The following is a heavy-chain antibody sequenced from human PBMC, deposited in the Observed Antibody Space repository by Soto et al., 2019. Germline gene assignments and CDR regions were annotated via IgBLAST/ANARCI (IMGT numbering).Heavy chain of an antibody. CDR1: GFTFSNAW. D-gene: IGHD3-22*01. V-gene: IGHV3-15*01. CDR2: IKSKTDGGTT. J-gene: IGHJ4*02. Sequence: EVQLVESGGGLVKPGGSLRLSCAASGFTFSNAWMSWVRRAPGKGLEWVGRIKSKTDGGTTDYAAPVKGRFTISRDDSKNTLYLQMNSLKTEDTAVYYCTTGTMYYYDSSGYTSFDYWGQGTLVTVSS. CDR3: TTGTMYYYDSSGYTSFDY.